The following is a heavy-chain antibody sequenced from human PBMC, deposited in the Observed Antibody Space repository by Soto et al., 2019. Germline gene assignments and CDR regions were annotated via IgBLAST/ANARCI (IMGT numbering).Heavy chain of an antibody. V-gene: IGHV3-33*01. J-gene: IGHJ6*02. CDR2: IWYDGSNK. CDR1: GFTFSSYG. CDR3: ARDHYGDYRIYYYGMDV. D-gene: IGHD4-17*01. Sequence: GGSLRLSCAASGFTFSSYGMHWVRQAPGKGLEWVAVIWYDGSNKYYADSVKGRFTISRDNSKNTLYLQMNSLRAEDTAVYYCARDHYGDYRIYYYGMDVWGQGTTVTVSS.